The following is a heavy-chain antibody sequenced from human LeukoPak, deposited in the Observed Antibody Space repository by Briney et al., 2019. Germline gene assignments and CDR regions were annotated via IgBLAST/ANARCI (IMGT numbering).Heavy chain of an antibody. Sequence: PGRSRRLSCAASGFTFSSYEMNWVRQAPGKGLEWVAYISSSGSTIYYADSVKGRFTISRDNSKNTLYLQMNSLRAEDTAVYYCAKDGDGYIVSPYYFDYWGQGTLVTVSS. CDR2: ISSSGSTI. CDR3: AKDGDGYIVSPYYFDY. J-gene: IGHJ4*02. D-gene: IGHD5-24*01. V-gene: IGHV3-48*03. CDR1: GFTFSSYE.